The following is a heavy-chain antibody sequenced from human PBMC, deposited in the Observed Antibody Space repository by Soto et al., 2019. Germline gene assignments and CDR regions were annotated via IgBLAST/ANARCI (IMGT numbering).Heavy chain of an antibody. CDR3: ARDCDILTGYSNPYYYYGMDV. CDR2: IYYSGST. CDR1: GGSISSGGYY. Sequence: PSETLYLTCTVSGGSISSGGYYWSWIRQHPGKGLEWIGYIYYSGSTYYNPSLKSRVTISVDTSKNQFSLKLSSVTAADTAVYYCARDCDILTGYSNPYYYYGMDVWGQGTTVTVSS. D-gene: IGHD3-9*01. V-gene: IGHV4-31*03. J-gene: IGHJ6*02.